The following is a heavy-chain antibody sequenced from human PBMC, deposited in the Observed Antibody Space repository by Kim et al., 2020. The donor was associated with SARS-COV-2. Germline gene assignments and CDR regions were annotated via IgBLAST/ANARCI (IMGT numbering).Heavy chain of an antibody. CDR1: GGSFSGYY. J-gene: IGHJ6*02. CDR3: ARVPRSTMVRGVNIGLGYGVDV. D-gene: IGHD3-10*01. CDR2: INHSGST. V-gene: IGHV4-34*01. Sequence: SETLSLTCAVYGGSFSGYYWSWIRQPPGKGLEWIGEINHSGSTNYNPSLKSRVTISVDTSKNQFSLKLSSVTAADTAVYYCARVPRSTMVRGVNIGLGYGVDVWGQGTTVTVSS.